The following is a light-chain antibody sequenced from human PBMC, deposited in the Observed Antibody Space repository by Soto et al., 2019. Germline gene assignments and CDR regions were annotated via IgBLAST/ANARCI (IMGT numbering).Light chain of an antibody. J-gene: IGKJ1*01. CDR2: IAS. CDR1: QSVSSSY. Sequence: EIVLTQSPGTLSLSPGEGATLSCRARQSVSSSYLSWYQQKPGQAPMLLIYIASTRAPGIPDRFSGSGSGTDFTLTISRLEPEDFAVYYRQQYGSSPWTFGQGTKVEIK. V-gene: IGKV3-20*01. CDR3: QQYGSSPWT.